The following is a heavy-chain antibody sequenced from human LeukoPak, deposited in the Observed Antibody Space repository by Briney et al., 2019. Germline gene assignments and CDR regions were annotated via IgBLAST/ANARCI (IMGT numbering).Heavy chain of an antibody. CDR1: GGSFSSYA. Sequence: SSVKVSCKASGGSFSSYAISWLRPAPGQGVAWMGGIIHIFGKANLVQKFQGRVTITADESTSTAYRDLSSLRSEDTAVYYCARGRLVITLDAFDICGQGTMVTASS. CDR2: IIHIFGKA. J-gene: IGHJ3*02. V-gene: IGHV1-69*13. D-gene: IGHD3-9*01. CDR3: ARGRLVITLDAFDI.